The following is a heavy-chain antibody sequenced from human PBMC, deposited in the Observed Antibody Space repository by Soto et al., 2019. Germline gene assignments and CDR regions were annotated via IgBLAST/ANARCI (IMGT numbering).Heavy chain of an antibody. D-gene: IGHD2-2*01. V-gene: IGHV3-23*01. CDR3: AKDSRRDCSTTTCYLFDY. CDR2: MSGSGGDT. CDR1: GFTFTTYA. Sequence: DVQLLESGGGLVQPGGSLRLSCATSGFTFTTYAMSCVRQAPGKGLEWVSSMSGSGGDTYYANSVKGRFTISRDNSENTLYLQMNSLRAEDAAVYYCAKDSRRDCSTTTCYLFDYWGQGTLVTVS. J-gene: IGHJ4*02.